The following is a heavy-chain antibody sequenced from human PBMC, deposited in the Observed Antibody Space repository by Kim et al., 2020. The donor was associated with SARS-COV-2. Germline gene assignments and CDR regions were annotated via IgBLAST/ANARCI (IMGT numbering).Heavy chain of an antibody. CDR3: AKRTQWLVEGY. CDR2: ISNSGGST. D-gene: IGHD6-19*01. V-gene: IGHV3-23*01. Sequence: GGSLRLSCAASGFTFSSYAMSWVRQAPGKGLEWVSAISNSGGSTYYADSVKGRFTISRDNSKNTLYLQMNSLRAEDTAVYYCAKRTQWLVEGYWGQGTLVTVSS. J-gene: IGHJ4*02. CDR1: GFTFSSYA.